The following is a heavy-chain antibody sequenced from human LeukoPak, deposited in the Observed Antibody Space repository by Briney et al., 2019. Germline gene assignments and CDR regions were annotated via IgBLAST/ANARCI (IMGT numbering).Heavy chain of an antibody. V-gene: IGHV3-72*01. CDR2: TRNKANSYTT. Sequence: LSLTCAVYGGSFSGYYWSWIRQPPGKGLEWVGRTRNKANSYTTEYAASVKGRFTISRDDSKNSLYLQMNSLKTEDTAVYYCARSSKQPDNFDYWGQGTLVTVSS. CDR3: ARSSKQPDNFDY. D-gene: IGHD6-13*01. J-gene: IGHJ4*02. CDR1: GGSFSGYY.